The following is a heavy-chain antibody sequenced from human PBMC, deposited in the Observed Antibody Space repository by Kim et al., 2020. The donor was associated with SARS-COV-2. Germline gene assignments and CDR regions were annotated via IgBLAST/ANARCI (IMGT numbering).Heavy chain of an antibody. CDR3: AKHVTSMGTTLDAYFDF. CDR1: GFTFHDYG. D-gene: IGHD4-17*01. CDR2: ISWNSYMI. J-gene: IGHJ4*01. Sequence: SLRLSCVVSGFTFHDYGLHWVRQAPGKGLEWVSGISWNSYMIGYADSVKGRFTISRDNAKNSLYLQLTRLRAEDTALYYCAKHVTSMGTTLDAYFDFWG. V-gene: IGHV3-9*01.